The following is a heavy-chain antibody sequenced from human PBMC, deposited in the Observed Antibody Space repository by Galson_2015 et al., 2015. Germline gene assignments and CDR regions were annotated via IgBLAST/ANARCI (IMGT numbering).Heavy chain of an antibody. Sequence: SLRLSCAASGFTFSSYAMSWVRQAPGKGLEWVSAISGSGGSTYYADSVKGRFTISRDNSKNTLYLQMNSLRAEDTAVYYCAKHFTYYYGSGTHKGYPAYYYGMDVWGQGTTVTVSS. CDR2: ISGSGGST. D-gene: IGHD3-10*01. J-gene: IGHJ6*02. CDR1: GFTFSSYA. V-gene: IGHV3-23*01. CDR3: AKHFTYYYGSGTHKGYPAYYYGMDV.